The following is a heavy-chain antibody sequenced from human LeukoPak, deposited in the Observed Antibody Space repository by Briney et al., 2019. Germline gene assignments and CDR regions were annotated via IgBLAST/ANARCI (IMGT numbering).Heavy chain of an antibody. D-gene: IGHD3-16*01. V-gene: IGHV3-74*01. J-gene: IGHJ4*02. Sequence: GGSLRLSCAASGFTFTNYWMHWVRQAPGMGLVWVSRLPPDELGIIYADSVKGRFTVSRDNAKNTVYLQMNNLRVDDTAMYYCVGTIASRGSEYWGRGALVTDSP. CDR3: VGTIASRGSEY. CDR2: LPPDELGI. CDR1: GFTFTNYW.